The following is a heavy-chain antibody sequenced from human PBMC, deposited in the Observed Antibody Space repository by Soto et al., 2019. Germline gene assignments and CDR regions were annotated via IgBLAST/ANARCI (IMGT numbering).Heavy chain of an antibody. Sequence: LRLSFAASGFPFTNYWINWVRQTPGKGLMWVSRISPDGSDVGYADSVEGRFTVSRDNAKNTLYLQMHSLRAEDTAMYYCACWGHIVPVAPSDFDRWGQGTLVTVSS. V-gene: IGHV3-74*01. CDR1: GFPFTNYW. CDR2: ISPDGSDV. CDR3: ACWGHIVPVAPSDFDR. D-gene: IGHD2-8*02. J-gene: IGHJ4*02.